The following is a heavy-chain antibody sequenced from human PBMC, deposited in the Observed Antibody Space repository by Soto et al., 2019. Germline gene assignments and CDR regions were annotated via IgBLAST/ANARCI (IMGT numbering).Heavy chain of an antibody. CDR1: GGSISSYY. CDR3: AVSTGSSQYYFDS. D-gene: IGHD6-6*01. Sequence: SGTLSLTCTVSGGSISSYYWSWTRQPPGKGLEWIGNIYYSGSTNYNPSLKSRVTISIDTSKEEFSLNLNSVAAVDTAVYYCAVSTGSSQYYFDSVGQGALVTVSS. V-gene: IGHV4-59*03. J-gene: IGHJ4*02. CDR2: IYYSGST.